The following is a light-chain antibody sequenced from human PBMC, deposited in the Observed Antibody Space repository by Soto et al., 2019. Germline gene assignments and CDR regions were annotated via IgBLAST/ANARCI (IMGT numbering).Light chain of an antibody. Sequence: QSVLTQPPSTSGTPGQRVTISCSGSSSNIGSNTVNWYQQLPGAAPKLLIYSNDQRPSGVPDRLSGSKSGTSASLAFSGLQSEDEAEYYCAAWDDSRNVVVFGGGTKLTVL. CDR1: SSNIGSNT. J-gene: IGLJ2*01. V-gene: IGLV1-44*01. CDR3: AAWDDSRNVVV. CDR2: SND.